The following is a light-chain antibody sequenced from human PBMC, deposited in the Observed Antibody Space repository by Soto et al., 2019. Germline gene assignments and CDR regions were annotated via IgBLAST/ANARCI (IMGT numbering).Light chain of an antibody. CDR3: GTWDSSLSAVV. CDR2: ENN. Sequence: QSVLTPPPSVSAAPGQKVTISCSGSSSNIGNNYVSWYQQLPGTAPKLLIYENNKRPSGIPDRFSGSKSGTSATLGITGLQTGDEADYYCGTWDSSLSAVVFGTGTKLTVL. CDR1: SSNIGNNY. J-gene: IGLJ1*01. V-gene: IGLV1-51*02.